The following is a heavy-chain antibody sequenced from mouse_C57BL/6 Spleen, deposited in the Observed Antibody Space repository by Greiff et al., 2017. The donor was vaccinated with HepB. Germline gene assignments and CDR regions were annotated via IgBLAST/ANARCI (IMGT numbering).Heavy chain of an antibody. CDR1: GFSFNTYA. Sequence: EVKLVESGGGLVQPKGSLKLSCAASGFSFNTYAMNWVRQSPGKGLEWVARIRSKSNNYATYYADSVKDRFTISRDDSESMLYLQMNNLKTEDTAMYYCVKEDEGRYFDVWGTGTTVTVSS. J-gene: IGHJ1*03. CDR2: IRSKSNNYAT. V-gene: IGHV10-1*01. CDR3: VKEDEGRYFDV.